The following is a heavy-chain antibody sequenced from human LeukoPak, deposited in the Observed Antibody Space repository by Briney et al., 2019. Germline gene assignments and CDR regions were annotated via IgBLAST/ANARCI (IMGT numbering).Heavy chain of an antibody. CDR2: ISGSGGST. CDR3: ARVVIITRTWEPIDY. CDR1: GFTFNSYA. J-gene: IGHJ4*02. D-gene: IGHD3-22*01. Sequence: PGGSLRLFCGASGFTFNSYAMGWVRQAPGKGLEWVSAISGSGGSTYYADSVKGRFTISRDNSKNTLYLQMNSLRAEDTAVYYCARVVIITRTWEPIDYWGQGTLVTVSS. V-gene: IGHV3-23*01.